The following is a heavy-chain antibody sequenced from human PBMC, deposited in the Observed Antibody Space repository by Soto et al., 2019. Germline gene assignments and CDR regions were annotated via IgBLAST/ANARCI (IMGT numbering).Heavy chain of an antibody. J-gene: IGHJ5*02. V-gene: IGHV1-3*01. CDR3: ASDIWFGEPTGSVGMP. Sequence: QVQLVQSGAEVKKPGASVKVSCKASGYTFTSYAMHWVRQAPGQRLEWMGWINAGNGNTKYSQKFQGRVTITRDTSGRTATMEQSRLKSEDTPKYYCASDIWFGEPTGSVGMPWGQGTLVTVSS. CDR1: GYTFTSYA. CDR2: INAGNGNT. D-gene: IGHD3-10*01.